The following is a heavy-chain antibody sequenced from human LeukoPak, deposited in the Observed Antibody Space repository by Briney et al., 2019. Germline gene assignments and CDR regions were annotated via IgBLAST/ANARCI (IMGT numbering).Heavy chain of an antibody. D-gene: IGHD3-22*01. V-gene: IGHV4-61*05. J-gene: IGHJ6*02. Sequence: SETLSLTCTVSGGSISTNNYFWGWIRQPPGKGLEWIGYIYYSGSTNYNPSLKSRVTISVDTSKNQFSLKLSSVTAADTAVYYCSRSRYDSSSGYGVDVWGQGTTVTVSS. CDR1: GGSISTNNYF. CDR3: SRSRYDSSSGYGVDV. CDR2: IYYSGST.